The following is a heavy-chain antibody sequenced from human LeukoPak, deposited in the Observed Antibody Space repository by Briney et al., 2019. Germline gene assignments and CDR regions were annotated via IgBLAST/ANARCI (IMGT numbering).Heavy chain of an antibody. V-gene: IGHV4-34*01. CDR1: GGSFSGYF. J-gene: IGHJ4*02. Sequence: SETLSLTCAVYGGSFSGYFWSWIRQPPGKGLEWIGEINHSGSTNYNPSLKSRVTISVDTSKNQSSLKLSSVTAADTAVYYCASGWVRTVFDYWGQGTLVTVSS. D-gene: IGHD4-23*01. CDR2: INHSGST. CDR3: ASGWVRTVFDY.